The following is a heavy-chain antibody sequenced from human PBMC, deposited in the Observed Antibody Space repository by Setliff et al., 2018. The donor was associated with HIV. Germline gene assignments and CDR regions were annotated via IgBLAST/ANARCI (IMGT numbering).Heavy chain of an antibody. V-gene: IGHV4-59*01. CDR3: AGEAWTSYRSSSGYYYYYMDV. CDR1: GGSMNNYY. D-gene: IGHD6-6*01. CDR2: VYYSGST. Sequence: SETLSLTCTVFGGSMNNYYWNWIRQSPGKGLEWIGYVYYSGSTKYSPSLKSRVTISVDTSRNQFSLKLSSVTAADTAVYYCAGEAWTSYRSSSGYYYYYMDVWGQGTTVTVSS. J-gene: IGHJ6*03.